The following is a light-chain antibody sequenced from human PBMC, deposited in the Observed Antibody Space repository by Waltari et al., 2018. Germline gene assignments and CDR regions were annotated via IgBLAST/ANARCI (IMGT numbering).Light chain of an antibody. J-gene: IGLJ3*02. CDR2: SNN. CDR3: AAWDDSLNGLWV. CDR1: SSNIGRNT. V-gene: IGLV1-44*01. Sequence: QSVLTQPPSASGTPGQRVTISFSGSSSNIGRNTVNWYQQLPGTAPKLLIYSNNQRPSGVPDRFSGSKSGTSASLAISGLQSEDEADYYCAAWDDSLNGLWVFGGGTKLTVL.